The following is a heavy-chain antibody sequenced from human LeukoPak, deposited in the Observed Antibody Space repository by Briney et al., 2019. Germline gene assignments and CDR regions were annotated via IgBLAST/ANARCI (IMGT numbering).Heavy chain of an antibody. CDR2: IRSQVNSYAT. J-gene: IGHJ4*02. CDR3: TRARYSSGDY. Sequence: GASLRLSSTASAFNFSSSAMHWGRQPPAKGLEWVGRIRSQVNSYATAYGTTVKGRFTISRDDSTSTAYLHMNSLKTEHTAVYYCTRARYSSGDYWGQGTLVTVSS. V-gene: IGHV3-73*01. CDR1: AFNFSSSA. D-gene: IGHD5-18*01.